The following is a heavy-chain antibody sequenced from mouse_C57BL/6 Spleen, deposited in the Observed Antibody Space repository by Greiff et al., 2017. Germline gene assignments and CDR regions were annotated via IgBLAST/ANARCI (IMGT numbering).Heavy chain of an antibody. CDR2: INPYNGGT. CDR3: ARKGATSLYYAMDY. Sequence: VQLQQSGPVLVKPGASVKMSCKASGYTFTDYYMNWVKQSHGKSLEWIGVINPYNGGTSYNQKFKGKATLTVDKSSSTAYMELNSLTSEDSAVYYCARKGATSLYYAMDYWGQGTSVTVSS. CDR1: GYTFTDYY. D-gene: IGHD3-1*01. V-gene: IGHV1-19*01. J-gene: IGHJ4*01.